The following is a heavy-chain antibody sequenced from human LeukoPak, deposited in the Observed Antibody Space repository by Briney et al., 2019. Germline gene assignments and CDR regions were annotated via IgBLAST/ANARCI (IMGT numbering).Heavy chain of an antibody. CDR2: IIPVFQAP. V-gene: IGHV1-69*05. CDR3: ARWALYYGYSSY. CDR1: GGTFSSYA. J-gene: IGHJ4*02. D-gene: IGHD2-15*01. Sequence: SVKVSCKASGGTFSSYAITWVRQAPGQGLEWIGGIIPVFQAPNYAQNFRGRVTITTDESTKTAYMELCRLRSDDSAVYYCARWALYYGYSSYWGQGTLVTVSS.